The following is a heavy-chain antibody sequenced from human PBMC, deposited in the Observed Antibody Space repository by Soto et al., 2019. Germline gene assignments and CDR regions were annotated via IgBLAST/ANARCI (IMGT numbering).Heavy chain of an antibody. CDR1: GGSISSGGYY. D-gene: IGHD3-22*01. V-gene: IGHV4-31*03. CDR2: IYYSGST. CDR3: ARARDYDSSGYHPDYFDY. J-gene: IGHJ4*02. Sequence: SETLSLTCTVSGGSISSGGYYWSWIRQHPGKGLEWIGYIYYSGSTYYNPSLKSRVTISVDTSKNQFSLKLSSVTAADTAVYYCARARDYDSSGYHPDYFDYWGQGTLVTVYS.